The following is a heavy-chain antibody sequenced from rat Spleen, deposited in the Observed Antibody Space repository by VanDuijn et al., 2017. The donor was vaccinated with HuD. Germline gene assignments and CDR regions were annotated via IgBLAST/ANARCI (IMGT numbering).Heavy chain of an antibody. V-gene: IGHV2-43*01. Sequence: QVQLKESGPGLVQPSQTLSLTCTVSGFSLTSYHVSWVRQPQGKGLEWMGVIWTGGSTAYNSLLKSRLSISRDTSKSQVFLKMNSLQTEDTATYYCARGEGFGGYRPNWFAYWGQGTLVTVSS. CDR2: IWTGGST. D-gene: IGHD1-11*01. CDR3: ARGEGFGGYRPNWFAY. J-gene: IGHJ3*01. CDR1: GFSLTSYH.